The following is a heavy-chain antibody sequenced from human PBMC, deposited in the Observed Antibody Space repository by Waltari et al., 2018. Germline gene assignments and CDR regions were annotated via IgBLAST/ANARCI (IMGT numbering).Heavy chain of an antibody. V-gene: IGHV3-9*01. CDR1: GFTFDDYA. CDR3: AKDQKRAHYYYYGMDV. J-gene: IGHJ6*02. CDR2: ISWNSGSI. Sequence: EVQLVESGGGLVQPGRSLRLSCAASGFTFDDYAMHWVRQVAGKRLEWVLGISWNSGSIAYADSVKGRFTISRDNAKNALYLQMNSLRAEDTALYYCAKDQKRAHYYYYGMDVWGQGTTVTVSS.